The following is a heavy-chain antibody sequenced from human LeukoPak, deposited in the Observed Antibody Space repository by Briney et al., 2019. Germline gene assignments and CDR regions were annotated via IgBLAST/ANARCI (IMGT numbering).Heavy chain of an antibody. Sequence: SETLSLTCTVSGGSISSHYWSWIRQPPGKGLEWIGYIYYSGSTNYNPSLKSRVTISVDTSKNQSSLKLSSVTAADTAVYYCARGVDSSGYYYGDWGQGTLVTVSS. CDR1: GGSISSHY. CDR3: ARGVDSSGYYYGD. J-gene: IGHJ4*02. D-gene: IGHD3-22*01. CDR2: IYYSGST. V-gene: IGHV4-59*11.